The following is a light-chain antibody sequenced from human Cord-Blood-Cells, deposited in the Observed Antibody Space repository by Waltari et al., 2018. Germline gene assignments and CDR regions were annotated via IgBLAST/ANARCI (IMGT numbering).Light chain of an antibody. CDR1: QSVSSN. Sequence: EIVMTQSPATLSVSPGERATLSCRPSQSVSSNLAWYQQKPGKAPRLPIYGASTRATGIPARFSGSGSGTEFTLTISSLQSEDFAVYYCQQYNNWPPITFGQGTRLEIK. V-gene: IGKV3-15*01. CDR3: QQYNNWPPIT. J-gene: IGKJ5*01. CDR2: GAS.